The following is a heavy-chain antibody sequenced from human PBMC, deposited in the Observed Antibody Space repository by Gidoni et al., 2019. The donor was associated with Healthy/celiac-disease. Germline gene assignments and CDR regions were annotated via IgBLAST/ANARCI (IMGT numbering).Heavy chain of an antibody. V-gene: IGHV4-31*03. CDR2: IYYSGST. J-gene: IGHJ6*02. CDR1: GGSISSGGYY. CDR3: RGDSSSLWGMDV. D-gene: IGHD6-6*01. Sequence: QVQLQESGPGLVKPSQTLSLTCTVSGGSISSGGYYWSWIRQHPGKGMEWIGYIYYSGSTYYNPSLKSRVTISVDTSKNQFSLKLSSVTAADTAVYYCRGDSSSLWGMDVWGQGTTVTVSS.